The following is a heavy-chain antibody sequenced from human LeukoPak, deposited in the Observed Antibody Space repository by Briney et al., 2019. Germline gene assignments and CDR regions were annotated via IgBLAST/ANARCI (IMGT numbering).Heavy chain of an antibody. CDR2: IYYSGST. Sequence: SETLSLTCTVSGGSISSYYWSWIRQPPGKGLEWIGHIYYSGSTNYNPSLKSRVTISVDTSKNQFSLKLSSVTAADTAVYYCATYCSGGSCYGYWGQGTLVTVSS. CDR1: GGSISSYY. V-gene: IGHV4-59*13. D-gene: IGHD2-15*01. J-gene: IGHJ4*02. CDR3: ATYCSGGSCYGY.